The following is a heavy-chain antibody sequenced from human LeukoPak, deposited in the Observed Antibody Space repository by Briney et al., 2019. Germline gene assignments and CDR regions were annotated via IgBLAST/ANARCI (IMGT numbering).Heavy chain of an antibody. CDR1: GGSISSYY. CDR3: ARDHYRLRAGYYIDY. Sequence: SETLSLTCTVSGGSISSYYWSWIQQPPGKGLEWIGYIYYSGSTNYNPSLKSRVTISVDTSKNQFSLKLSSVTAADTAVYYCARDHYRLRAGYYIDYWGQGTLVTVSS. CDR2: IYYSGST. V-gene: IGHV4-59*12. J-gene: IGHJ4*02. D-gene: IGHD3-9*01.